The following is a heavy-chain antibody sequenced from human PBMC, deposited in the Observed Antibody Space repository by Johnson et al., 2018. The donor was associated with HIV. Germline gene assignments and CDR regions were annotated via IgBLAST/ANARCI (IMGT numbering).Heavy chain of an antibody. CDR2: ICYDGSNK. CDR1: GFTFNSYG. V-gene: IGHV3-33*06. J-gene: IGHJ3*02. CDR3: AKPSTESAFDI. D-gene: IGHD1-1*01. Sequence: QVQLVESGGGVVQPGRSLRLSCAASGFTFNSYGMHWVRQAPGKGLEWVAVICYDGSNKYYADSVKGRFTISRDNSKNTLYLQMNSLRAEDTAVYYCAKPSTESAFDIWGQGTMVTVSS.